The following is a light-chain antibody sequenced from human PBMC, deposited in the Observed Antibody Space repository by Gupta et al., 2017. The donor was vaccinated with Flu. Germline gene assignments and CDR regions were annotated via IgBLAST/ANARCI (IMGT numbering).Light chain of an antibody. CDR1: QNIKTY. Sequence: GDRVTISCRASQNIKTYLNWYQQKPGKAPKVLIYAASSLQSGVPSRFSGGGSGTDFSLTISSRQPEDSATYYCQQSDNDLSVTFGGGTKVEIK. V-gene: IGKV1-39*01. J-gene: IGKJ4*01. CDR3: QQSDNDLSVT. CDR2: AAS.